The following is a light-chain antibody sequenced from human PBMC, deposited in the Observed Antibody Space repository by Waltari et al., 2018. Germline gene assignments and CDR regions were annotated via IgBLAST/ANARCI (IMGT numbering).Light chain of an antibody. CDR3: QHYNNWPQT. V-gene: IGKV3-15*01. Sequence: EIVMTQSPATLSVSPGERATLSCRASQSVSSNLAWYQQKPGKAPRLLIYGASTSATGIPARFSGSGSGTEFTLTISSLQSEDFAVYYCQHYNNWPQTFGQGTKVEIK. CDR1: QSVSSN. CDR2: GAS. J-gene: IGKJ1*01.